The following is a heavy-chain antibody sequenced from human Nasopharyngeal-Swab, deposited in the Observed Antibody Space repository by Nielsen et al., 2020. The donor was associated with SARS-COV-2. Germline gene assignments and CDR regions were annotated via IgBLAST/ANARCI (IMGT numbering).Heavy chain of an antibody. J-gene: IGHJ3*02. D-gene: IGHD1-1*01. CDR2: TYYRSKWYN. V-gene: IGHV6-1*01. CDR1: GDSVSSNSAA. CDR3: AREAGLEDDAFDI. Sequence: SQTLSLTCAISGDSVSSNSAAWNWIRHSPSRGLEWLGRTYYRSKWYNDYAVSVKSRITIDPDTSKNQFSLQLNSVTPEDTAVYYCAREAGLEDDAFDIWGQGTMVTVSS.